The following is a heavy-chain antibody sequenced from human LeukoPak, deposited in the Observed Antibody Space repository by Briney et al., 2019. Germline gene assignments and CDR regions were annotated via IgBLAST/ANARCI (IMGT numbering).Heavy chain of an antibody. CDR2: IYSGGST. Sequence: GGSLRLSCAASGFSVSSNYMSWVRQAPGKGLEWVSVIYSGGSTYYADSVKGRFTISRDNSKNTLYLQMKSLRAEDTAVYYCASLVAAAGTLDAFDIWGQGTMVTVSS. J-gene: IGHJ3*02. CDR1: GFSVSSNY. V-gene: IGHV3-53*01. CDR3: ASLVAAAGTLDAFDI. D-gene: IGHD6-13*01.